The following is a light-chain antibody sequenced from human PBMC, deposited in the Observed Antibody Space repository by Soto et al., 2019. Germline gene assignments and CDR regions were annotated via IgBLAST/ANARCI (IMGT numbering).Light chain of an antibody. CDR3: CSSDFYV. V-gene: IGLV2-23*01. J-gene: IGLJ1*01. CDR2: EGS. Sequence: QSALTQPASVSGSPGQSITISCTGISSDVGSYNLVSWYQQHPGKAPKLMIYEGSKRPSGVSNRFSGSKSGNTASLTISGLEADDEADYYCCSSDFYVFGAGTKLTVL. CDR1: SSDVGSYNL.